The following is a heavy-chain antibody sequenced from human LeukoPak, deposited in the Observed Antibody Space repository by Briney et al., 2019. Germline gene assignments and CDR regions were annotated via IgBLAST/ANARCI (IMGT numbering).Heavy chain of an antibody. CDR3: AREETRQPNAFDI. Sequence: PSETLSLTCSVSGGSISSYYWSWIRQPPGKGLEWIGYIYYSGSTNYNPSLKSRVTISVDTSKNLFSLNLRFVTAADTVVYYCAREETRQPNAFDIWGQGTMVTVSS. CDR1: GGSISSYY. V-gene: IGHV4-59*01. CDR2: IYYSGST. J-gene: IGHJ3*02. D-gene: IGHD4-11*01.